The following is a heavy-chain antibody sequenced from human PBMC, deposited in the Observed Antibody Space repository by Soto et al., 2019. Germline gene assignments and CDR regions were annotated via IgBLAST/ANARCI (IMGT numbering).Heavy chain of an antibody. V-gene: IGHV4-30-4*01. D-gene: IGHD4-4*01. CDR2: IYYSGNT. J-gene: IGHJ6*02. CDR3: AGDGDGRMTTNPYYYNGMDV. CDR1: GGSISSGYYY. Sequence: SETLSLTCSVSGGSISSGYYYWSWIRQPPGKGLEWIGNIYYSGNTYYNPSLKSRLIISIDTSKNQFSLKVGSVTAADTAVYYCAGDGDGRMTTNPYYYNGMDVWGPGTTVTVSS.